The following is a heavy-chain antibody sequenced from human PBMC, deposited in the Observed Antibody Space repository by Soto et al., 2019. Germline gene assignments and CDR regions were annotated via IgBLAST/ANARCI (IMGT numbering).Heavy chain of an antibody. V-gene: IGHV3-23*01. Sequence: PGGSLRLSCADSGFTFISYAMSWVRQAPGKGLEWVSAISGSGGSTYYADSVKGRFTISRDNSKNTLYLQMNSLRVEDTAVYYCAKLPPIQLWLTWFDSWGQGTLVTVSS. CDR3: AKLPPIQLWLTWFDS. CDR1: GFTFISYA. J-gene: IGHJ5*01. D-gene: IGHD5-18*01. CDR2: ISGSGGST.